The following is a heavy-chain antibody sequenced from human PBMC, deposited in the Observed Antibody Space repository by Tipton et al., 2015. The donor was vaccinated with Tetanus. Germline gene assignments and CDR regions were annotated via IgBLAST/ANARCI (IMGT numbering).Heavy chain of an antibody. D-gene: IGHD5-12*01. J-gene: IGHJ6*02. CDR1: GGTFSSYA. CDR3: ARAASWLRLGSIARGYCYYYGMAV. CDR2: IIPIFGTA. V-gene: IGHV1-69*01. Sequence: QSGAEVKKPGSSVKVSCKASGGTFSSYAISWVRQAPGQGLEWMGGIIPIFGTANYAQKFQGRVTITADESTSTAYMELSSLRSEDATLYCCARAASWLRLGSIARGYCYYYGMAVWGQGSTVTVSS.